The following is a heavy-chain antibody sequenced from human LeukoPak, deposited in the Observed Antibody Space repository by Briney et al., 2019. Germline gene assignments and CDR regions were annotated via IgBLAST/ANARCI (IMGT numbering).Heavy chain of an antibody. D-gene: IGHD6-6*01. CDR3: ARAGSSSPYYFDY. Sequence: GGSLRLSCAASGFTFSSYWMSWVRQAPGKGLEWVANIKQDGSEKYYVDSVKGRFTISRDNAKNSLFLQMNSLRAEDTAVYYCARAGSSSPYYFDYWGQGTLVTVSS. CDR1: GFTFSSYW. J-gene: IGHJ4*02. CDR2: IKQDGSEK. V-gene: IGHV3-7*01.